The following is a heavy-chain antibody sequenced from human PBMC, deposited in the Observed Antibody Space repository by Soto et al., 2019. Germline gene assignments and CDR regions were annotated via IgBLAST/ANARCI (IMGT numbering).Heavy chain of an antibody. CDR3: ARDQLYYNDISGRPLNAFDV. V-gene: IGHV3-48*01. CDR1: GFSFRNYG. Sequence: HPGGSLRLSCAASGFSFRNYGMNWVRQAPGKGLEWVSYIGIGSSTKYYADSVKGRFTISRDNAKNSLYLQMNSLRAEDTAVYYCARDQLYYNDISGRPLNAFDVCGQGTMVTVSS. J-gene: IGHJ3*01. D-gene: IGHD3-22*01. CDR2: IGIGSSTK.